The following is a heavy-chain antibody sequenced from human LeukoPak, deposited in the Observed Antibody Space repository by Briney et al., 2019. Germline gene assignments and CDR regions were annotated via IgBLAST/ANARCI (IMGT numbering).Heavy chain of an antibody. CDR1: GDSFESLA. CDR3: ARDGLLLARGVRIGFDP. CDR2: IIPLLEET. D-gene: IGHD3-10*01. Sequence: SVKVSCKASGDSFESLAITWVRQAPGQGLEWMGGIIPLLEETNYAQKFQGRVTITADESTTTAYMELSSLTSDDTAIYYCARDGLLLARGVRIGFDPRGQGTLVTVSS. J-gene: IGHJ5*02. V-gene: IGHV1-69*13.